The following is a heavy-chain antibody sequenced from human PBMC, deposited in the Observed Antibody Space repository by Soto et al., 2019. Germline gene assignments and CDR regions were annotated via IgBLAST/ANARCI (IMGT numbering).Heavy chain of an antibody. V-gene: IGHV3-21*06. Sequence: ESGGGLVKPGGSLRLSCVVSGFTFSSYSMNWVRQAPGKGLEWVSYISSSSIYTYYADSVKGRFTISRDNAKNSVYLQMNSLRAEDTAVYYCARDFKESQYYYYCMDVWGKGTTVTVSS. J-gene: IGHJ6*03. D-gene: IGHD3-10*01. CDR3: ARDFKESQYYYYCMDV. CDR2: ISSSSIYT. CDR1: GFTFSSYS.